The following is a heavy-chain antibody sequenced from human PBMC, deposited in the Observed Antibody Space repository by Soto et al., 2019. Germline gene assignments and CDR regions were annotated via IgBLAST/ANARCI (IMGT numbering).Heavy chain of an antibody. Sequence: QVQLVESGGGVVQPGRSLRLSCAASGFTFSSYAMHWVRQAPGKGLEWVAVISYDGSNKYYADSVKGRFTISRDNSKNTLYLQMNSLRAEDTAVYYCARVPXGATLPADYWGQGTLVTVSS. CDR2: ISYDGSNK. CDR1: GFTFSSYA. CDR3: ARVPXGATLPADY. J-gene: IGHJ4*02. D-gene: IGHD1-26*01. V-gene: IGHV3-30-3*01.